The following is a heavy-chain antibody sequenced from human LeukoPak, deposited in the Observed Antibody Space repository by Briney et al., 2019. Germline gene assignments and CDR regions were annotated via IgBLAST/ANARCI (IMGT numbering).Heavy chain of an antibody. Sequence: GGSLRLSCAASGFTVSSNYMSWVRQAPGKGLEWVSVIYSGGSTYYADPVKGRFTISRDNSKNTLYLQMNSLRAEDTAVYYCARAVYYYGSGSYYHKVGATYFDYWGQGTLVTVSS. D-gene: IGHD3-10*01. V-gene: IGHV3-53*01. CDR1: GFTVSSNY. J-gene: IGHJ4*02. CDR3: ARAVYYYGSGSYYHKVGATYFDY. CDR2: IYSGGST.